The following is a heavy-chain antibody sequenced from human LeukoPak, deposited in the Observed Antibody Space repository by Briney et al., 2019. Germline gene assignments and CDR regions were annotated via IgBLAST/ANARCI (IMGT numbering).Heavy chain of an antibody. CDR2: ISSSGSTI. J-gene: IGHJ6*02. Sequence: PGGSLRLSCAASGFTFSSYEMNWVRRAPGKGLEWVSYISSSGSTIYYADSVKGRFTISRDNAKNSLYLQMNSLRAEDTAVYYCARGIYGYYYYYGMDVWGQGTTVTVSS. V-gene: IGHV3-48*03. D-gene: IGHD4-17*01. CDR3: ARGIYGYYYYYGMDV. CDR1: GFTFSSYE.